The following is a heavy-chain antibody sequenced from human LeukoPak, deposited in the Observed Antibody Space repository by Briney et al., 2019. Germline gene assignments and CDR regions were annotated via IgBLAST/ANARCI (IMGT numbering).Heavy chain of an antibody. V-gene: IGHV3-23*01. D-gene: IGHD2-2*01. Sequence: GGSLRLSCAASGFTFSSYAMSWVRQAPGEGLEWVSAISGSGGSTYYADPVKGRFTISRDNSKNTLYLQMNSLRAEDTAVYYCAKGHGYCSSTSCYGVFQYWGQGTLVTVSS. J-gene: IGHJ4*02. CDR1: GFTFSSYA. CDR2: ISGSGGST. CDR3: AKGHGYCSSTSCYGVFQY.